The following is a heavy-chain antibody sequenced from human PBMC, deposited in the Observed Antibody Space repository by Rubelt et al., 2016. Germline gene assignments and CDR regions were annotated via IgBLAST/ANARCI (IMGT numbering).Heavy chain of an antibody. Sequence: QVQLVQSGAEVKKPGASVKVSCKASGYTFTGYYMHWVRQAPGQGLEWLGWINPNSGGKNYAQKLKGRGTMTRAKSISTADMEVSRLRSDETAVYYCAREHPDAFDIWGQGTMVTVSS. CDR2: INPNSGGK. J-gene: IGHJ3*02. V-gene: IGHV1-2*02. CDR1: GYTFTGYY. CDR3: AREHPDAFDI.